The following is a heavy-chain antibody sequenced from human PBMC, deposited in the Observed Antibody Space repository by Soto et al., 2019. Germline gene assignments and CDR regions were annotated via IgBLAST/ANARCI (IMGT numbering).Heavy chain of an antibody. CDR2: IFSDAER. J-gene: IGHJ6*02. CDR1: GFSLTTGRMG. Sequence: GSGPTLVHPTETLTLTCNVSGFSLTTGRMGVSWIRQPPVKALEWLAHIFSDAERSYSQSLQGRLTVSKVGFGSQVVLTMTNMETVDTGTYFCVRLNADSYTYNSAMDXPGPELMVTAS. V-gene: IGHV2-26*01. D-gene: IGHD1-20*01. CDR3: VRLNADSYTYNSAMDX.